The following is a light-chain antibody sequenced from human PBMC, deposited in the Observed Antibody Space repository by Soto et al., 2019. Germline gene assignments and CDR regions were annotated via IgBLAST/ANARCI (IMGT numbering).Light chain of an antibody. Sequence: DIQLTQYPSLLSASVGDRVTTTGRASHDISTYLAWYQQKPGKAHKLMIYEASTLQSGVPSRFSGSGSGTEFTLTISGLLPEDFATYHCQQLNTLPFTFGQATRLEIK. CDR1: HDISTY. CDR2: EAS. J-gene: IGKJ5*01. CDR3: QQLNTLPFT. V-gene: IGKV1-9*01.